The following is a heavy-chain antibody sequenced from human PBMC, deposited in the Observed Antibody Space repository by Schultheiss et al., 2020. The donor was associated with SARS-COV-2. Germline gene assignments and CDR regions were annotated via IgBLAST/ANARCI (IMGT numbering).Heavy chain of an antibody. CDR2: INHSGST. V-gene: IGHV4-34*01. Sequence: SQTLSLTCAVYGGSFSGYYWSWIRQPPGKGLEWIGEINHSGSTNYNPSLKSRVTISVDTSKNQFSLKLSSVTAADTAVYYCARERPRDAFDIRGQGTMVTVSS. CDR3: ARERPRDAFDI. D-gene: IGHD5-24*01. CDR1: GGSFSGYY. J-gene: IGHJ3*02.